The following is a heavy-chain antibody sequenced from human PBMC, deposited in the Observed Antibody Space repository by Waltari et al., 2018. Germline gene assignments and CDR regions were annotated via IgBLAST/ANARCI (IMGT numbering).Heavy chain of an antibody. CDR2: VYYTGST. CDR1: GGSINRSSHY. J-gene: IGHJ4*02. D-gene: IGHD3-10*01. V-gene: IGHV4-39*02. Sequence: LQLQEAGPGLVKPSATLSIICTVSGGSINRSSHYWAWIRQPPGKVLEWIGSVYYTGSTHYNPSLKSRVTISLDMSKNDFSLRLNSATAADTGVYYCARGVGADFDFWGQGTRVTVSS. CDR3: ARGVGADFDF.